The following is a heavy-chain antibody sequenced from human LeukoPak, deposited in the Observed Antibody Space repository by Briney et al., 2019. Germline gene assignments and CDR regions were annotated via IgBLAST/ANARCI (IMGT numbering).Heavy chain of an antibody. CDR2: ISGSGDST. CDR1: GFTFSNYA. D-gene: IGHD6-19*01. CDR3: TKGAVAEIDY. Sequence: GGSLRLSCAASGFTFSNYAMRWVRQAPGKGLEWVSGISGSGDSTYYAASVKGRFTISRDNSKNTLYLQMNSLRAEDTAVYYCTKGAVAEIDYWGQGTLVTVSS. J-gene: IGHJ4*02. V-gene: IGHV3-23*01.